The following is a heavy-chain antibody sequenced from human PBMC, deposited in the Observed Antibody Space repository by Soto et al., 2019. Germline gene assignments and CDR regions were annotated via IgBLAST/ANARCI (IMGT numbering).Heavy chain of an antibody. V-gene: IGHV5-10-1*01. Sequence: GESLKISCKGPGYSFTSYWISWVRQMPGKGLEWMGRIDPSDSYTNYSPSFQGHVTISADKSISTAYLQWSSLKASDTAMYYCARGTGTTGYYYGMDVWGQGTTVTVSS. D-gene: IGHD1-7*01. CDR1: GYSFTSYW. CDR3: ARGTGTTGYYYGMDV. CDR2: IDPSDSYT. J-gene: IGHJ6*02.